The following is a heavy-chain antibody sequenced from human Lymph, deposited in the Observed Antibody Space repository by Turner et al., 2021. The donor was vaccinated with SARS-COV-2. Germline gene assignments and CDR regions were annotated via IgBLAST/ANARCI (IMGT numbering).Heavy chain of an antibody. CDR2: FDLEDGET. D-gene: IGHD6-19*01. V-gene: IGHV1-24*01. Sequence: QVQLVQSGAEVKKPGASVKVSCKVSGPTLTELSMHWVRQAPGKGLEWMGGFDLEDGETIYAQKFQGRVTMTEDTSTCTPYMELSSLRSEDTAVYYCAIGSSKPQWLDLFWYWGQGTLVTVSS. J-gene: IGHJ4*02. CDR3: AIGSSKPQWLDLFWY. CDR1: GPTLTELS.